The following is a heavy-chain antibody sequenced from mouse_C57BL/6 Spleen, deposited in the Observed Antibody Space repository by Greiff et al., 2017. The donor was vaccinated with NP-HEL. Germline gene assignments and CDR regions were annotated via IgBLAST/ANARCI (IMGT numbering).Heavy chain of an antibody. J-gene: IGHJ2*01. CDR3: ARGDWDGGYFDY. CDR1: GYAFSSSW. V-gene: IGHV1-82*01. CDR2: IYPGDGDT. D-gene: IGHD4-1*01. Sequence: VQLVESGPELVKPGASVKISCKASGYAFSSSWMNWVKQRPGKGLEWIGRIYPGDGDTNYNGKFKGKATLTADKSSSTAYMQLSSLTSEDSAVYFCARGDWDGGYFDYWGQGTTLTVSS.